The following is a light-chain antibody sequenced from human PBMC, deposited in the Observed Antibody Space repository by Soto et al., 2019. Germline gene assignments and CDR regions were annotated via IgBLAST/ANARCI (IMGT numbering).Light chain of an antibody. CDR2: DAS. J-gene: IGKJ2*01. V-gene: IGKV1-5*01. Sequence: EIQMTQSPSTLSASVGDRVTITCRASQSISSWLAWYQQKPGRAPALLIYDASSLESGVPSRFSGSGSGTEFTLTISSLQSDDFATYYCQQYNSPPYTFGQGTKLEIK. CDR3: QQYNSPPYT. CDR1: QSISSW.